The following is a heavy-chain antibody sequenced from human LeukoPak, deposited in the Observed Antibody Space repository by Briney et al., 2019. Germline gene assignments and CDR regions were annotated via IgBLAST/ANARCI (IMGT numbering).Heavy chain of an antibody. J-gene: IGHJ6*02. CDR1: GGTFSSYA. V-gene: IGHV1-69*05. CDR3: AREQQLVLGYYYYGMDV. Sequence: SVKVSCKASGGTFSSYAISWVRQAPGQGLEWMGGIIPIFGTANYAQKLQGRVTMTTDTSTSTAYTELRSLRSDDTAVYYCAREQQLVLGYYYYGMDVWGQGTTVTVSS. D-gene: IGHD6-13*01. CDR2: IIPIFGTA.